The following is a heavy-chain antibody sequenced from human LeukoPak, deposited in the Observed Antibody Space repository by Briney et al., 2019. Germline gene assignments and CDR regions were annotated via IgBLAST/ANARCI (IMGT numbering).Heavy chain of an antibody. CDR1: GFTFSGYS. Sequence: PGGSLRLSCAVSGFTFSGYSMNWVRQAPGRGLEWVSYINKISNDIWYADSVKGRFTISTDNAENSLYLQMNSLRDEDTAVYYCARYWRYSFDHWGLGTLVTVSS. CDR3: ARYWRYSFDH. J-gene: IGHJ4*02. D-gene: IGHD3-3*01. V-gene: IGHV3-48*02. CDR2: INKISNDI.